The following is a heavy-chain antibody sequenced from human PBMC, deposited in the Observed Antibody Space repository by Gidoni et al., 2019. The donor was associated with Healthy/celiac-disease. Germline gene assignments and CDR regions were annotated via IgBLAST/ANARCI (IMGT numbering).Heavy chain of an antibody. J-gene: IGHJ4*02. Sequence: EVQLVESGGGLIQPGGSLRLSCAASVFTVSSNYMSWVRQAPGKGLEWVSVIYSGGSTYYADSVKGRFTISRDNSKNTLYLQMNSLRAEDTAVYYCARDSLDYYDSSGYYWGQGTLVTVSS. CDR3: ARDSLDYYDSSGYY. D-gene: IGHD3-22*01. CDR2: IYSGGST. CDR1: VFTVSSNY. V-gene: IGHV3-53*01.